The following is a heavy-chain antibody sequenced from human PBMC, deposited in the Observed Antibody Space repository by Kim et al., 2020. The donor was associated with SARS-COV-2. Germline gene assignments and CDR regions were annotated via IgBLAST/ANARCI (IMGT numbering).Heavy chain of an antibody. D-gene: IGHD6-13*01. V-gene: IGHV1-24*01. CDR2: FDPEDGET. J-gene: IGHJ3*02. CDR1: GYTLTELS. Sequence: ASVKVSCKVSGYTLTELSMHWVRQAPGKGLEWMGGFDPEDGETIYAQKFQGRVTMTEDTSTDTAYMELSSLRSEDTAVYYCATAPRIAAAGYDAFDIWGQGTMVTVSS. CDR3: ATAPRIAAAGYDAFDI.